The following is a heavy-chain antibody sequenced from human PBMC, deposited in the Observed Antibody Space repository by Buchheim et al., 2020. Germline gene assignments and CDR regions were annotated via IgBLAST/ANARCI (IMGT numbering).Heavy chain of an antibody. CDR3: ARSGGSSSWYLGYYYYMDV. CDR2: IYYSWST. D-gene: IGHD6-13*01. CDR1: GGSISSSSYY. J-gene: IGHJ6*03. Sequence: QLQLQESGPGLVKPSETLSLTCTVSGGSISSSSYYWGWIRQPPGKGLEWIGSIYYSWSTYYNPSLKSRVTISVDTSKNQFSLKLSSVTAADTAVYYCARSGGSSSWYLGYYYYMDVWGKGTT. V-gene: IGHV4-39*01.